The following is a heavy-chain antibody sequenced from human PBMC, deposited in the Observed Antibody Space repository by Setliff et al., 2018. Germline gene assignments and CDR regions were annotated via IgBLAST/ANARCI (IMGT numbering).Heavy chain of an antibody. CDR3: ARDREYCSRTSCYIDY. CDR1: GFTFSSYS. D-gene: IGHD2-2*02. J-gene: IGHJ4*02. CDR2: ISSSSSYI. Sequence: PGGSLRLSCAASGFTFSSYSMNWVRQAPGKGLEWVSSISSSSSYIYYADSVMGRFTISRDNAKNSLYLQMSSLRSEDTAVYYCARDREYCSRTSCYIDYWGQGALVTVSS. V-gene: IGHV3-21*01.